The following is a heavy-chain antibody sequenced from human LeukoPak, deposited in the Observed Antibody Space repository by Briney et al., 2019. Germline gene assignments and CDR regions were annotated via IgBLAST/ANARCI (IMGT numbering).Heavy chain of an antibody. CDR1: GFTFSSYA. J-gene: IGHJ4*02. V-gene: IGHV3-23*01. D-gene: IGHD3-9*01. CDR2: ISGSGGST. Sequence: GGSLRLSCAASGFTFSSYAMSWVRQAPGKGLEWVSAISGSGGSTYYADSVKGRFTISRDNSKNTLYLQMNSLRAEDTVVNYCAKVPYDILTGYFFPDYWGQGTLATVSS. CDR3: AKVPYDILTGYFFPDY.